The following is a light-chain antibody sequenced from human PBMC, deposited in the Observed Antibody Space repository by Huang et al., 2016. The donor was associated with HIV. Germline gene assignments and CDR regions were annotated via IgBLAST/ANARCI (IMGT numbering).Light chain of an antibody. CDR3: QQTDRFSIT. CDR1: QVISSY. V-gene: IGKV1-12*01. J-gene: IGKJ5*01. Sequence: DIQMTQSPSSVSASVGERVTITCRASQVISSYVALYQQKPGKAPKLLIYATSTLPSVVPSRFSGSSSGTEFTLTISSLQPEDFATYYCQQTDRFSITFGQGTRLEIK. CDR2: ATS.